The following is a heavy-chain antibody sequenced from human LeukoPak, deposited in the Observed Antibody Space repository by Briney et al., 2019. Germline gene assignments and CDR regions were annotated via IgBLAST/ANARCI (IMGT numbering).Heavy chain of an antibody. V-gene: IGHV3-53*01. Sequence: PGGSLRLSCAASGFTISSNYMSWVRQAPGKGLEWVSVIYSGGSTYYADSVKGRFTISRDNSKNTLYLQMNSLRAEDTAVYYCARATTVTTPLDYWGQGTLVTVSS. CDR3: ARATTVTTPLDY. D-gene: IGHD4-17*01. CDR1: GFTISSNY. J-gene: IGHJ4*02. CDR2: IYSGGST.